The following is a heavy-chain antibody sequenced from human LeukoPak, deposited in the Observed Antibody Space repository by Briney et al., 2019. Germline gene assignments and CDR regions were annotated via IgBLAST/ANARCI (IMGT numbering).Heavy chain of an antibody. J-gene: IGHJ4*02. CDR2: VDYSGGT. Sequence: SETLSLTCTVSGDSFSSVTDYWAWIRQPPGKGLEWIASVDYSGGTYYNPSLESRVAISADMSKNQFSLKLTSVTGADTAVYYCARESVVNYHFDYWGQGTLVTVSS. V-gene: IGHV4-39*07. CDR1: GDSFSSVTDY. CDR3: ARESVVNYHFDY. D-gene: IGHD4-11*01.